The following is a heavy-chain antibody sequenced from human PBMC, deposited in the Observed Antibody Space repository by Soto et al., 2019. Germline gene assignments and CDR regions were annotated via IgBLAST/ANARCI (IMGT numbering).Heavy chain of an antibody. CDR1: GFTFSSYG. J-gene: IGHJ5*02. CDR2: IWYYGSNK. D-gene: IGHD5-12*01. V-gene: IGHV3-33*01. CDR3: EREQVDNWFDP. Sequence: GGSLRLSCAASGFTFSSYGMHWVRQAPGKGLEWVAVIWYYGSNKYYADSVKGRFTISRDNSKNTLYLQMNSLRAEDTAVYYCEREQVDNWFDPRRNGSLVTV.